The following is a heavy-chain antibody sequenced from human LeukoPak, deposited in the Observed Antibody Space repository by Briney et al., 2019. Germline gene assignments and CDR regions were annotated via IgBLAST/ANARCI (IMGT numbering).Heavy chain of an antibody. CDR1: GGSISGSSYY. J-gene: IGHJ3*02. V-gene: IGHV4-39*02. CDR2: IYYSGST. CDR3: AREPHMIVVVITGSRAFDI. Sequence: SETLSLTCTVSGGSISGSSYYWGWIRQPPGKGLEWIGSIYYSGSTYYNPSLKSRVTISVDTSKNQFSLKLSSVTAADTAVYYCAREPHMIVVVITGSRAFDIWGQGTMVTVSS. D-gene: IGHD3-22*01.